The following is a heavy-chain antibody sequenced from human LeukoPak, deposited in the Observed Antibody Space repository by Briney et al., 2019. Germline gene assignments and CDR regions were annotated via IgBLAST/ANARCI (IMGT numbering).Heavy chain of an antibody. Sequence: GGSLSLSCAASGFSFSSYSMNWVRQAPGKGLEWVSSISSSSSYICYADSVKGRFTISRDNAKNSLYLQMNSLRAEDTAVYYCARDPTPYYDFWSGYYMGPIDYWGQGTLVTVSS. D-gene: IGHD3-3*01. CDR1: GFSFSSYS. V-gene: IGHV3-21*01. CDR2: ISSSSSYI. J-gene: IGHJ4*02. CDR3: ARDPTPYYDFWSGYYMGPIDY.